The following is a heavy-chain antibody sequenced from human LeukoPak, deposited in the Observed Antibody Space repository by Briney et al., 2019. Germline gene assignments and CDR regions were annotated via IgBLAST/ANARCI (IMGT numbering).Heavy chain of an antibody. J-gene: IGHJ4*02. CDR2: INSGGSST. Sequence: GSLRLSCAASGFTFSIYWMHWVRQAPGKGLVWVSRINSGGSSTSYAVSVKGRFTISRDNAKNTLYLQMNSLTAEDTAVYYCARGGSPGYSSTWYDYWGQGTLVTVSS. D-gene: IGHD6-13*01. V-gene: IGHV3-74*01. CDR1: GFTFSIYW. CDR3: ARGGSPGYSSTWYDY.